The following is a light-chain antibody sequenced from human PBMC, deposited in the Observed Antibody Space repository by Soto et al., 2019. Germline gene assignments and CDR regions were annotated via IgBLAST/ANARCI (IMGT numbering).Light chain of an antibody. V-gene: IGKV1-5*01. CDR1: QSISTW. J-gene: IGKJ1*01. Sequence: DIQMTQSPSTLSASVGDRVTITCRASQSISTWLAWYQRKPGKAPKLLIYDASSLESGVPSRFSGSGSGTEFTLTISSLQPDDFATYYCQQYNTYSQTFGQGTKVDI. CDR3: QQYNTYSQT. CDR2: DAS.